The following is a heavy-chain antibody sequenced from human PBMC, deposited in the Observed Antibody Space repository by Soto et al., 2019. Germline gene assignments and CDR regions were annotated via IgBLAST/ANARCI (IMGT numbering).Heavy chain of an antibody. CDR1: GYTFTGYY. D-gene: IGHD3-9*01. V-gene: IGHV1-2*02. J-gene: IGHJ4*02. Sequence: ASVKVSCKASGYTFTGYYMHWVRQAPGQGLEWMGWINPNSGGTNYAQKFQGRVTMTRDTSISTAYMELSRLRSDDTAVYYCARGATYYDILTGYFLWGQGTLVTVSS. CDR2: INPNSGGT. CDR3: ARGATYYDILTGYFL.